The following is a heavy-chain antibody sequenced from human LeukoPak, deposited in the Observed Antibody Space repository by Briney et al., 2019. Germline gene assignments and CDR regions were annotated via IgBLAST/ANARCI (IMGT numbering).Heavy chain of an antibody. V-gene: IGHV3-73*01. Sequence: PGGSLRLSGAASGFTFSGSAMHWVRQASGKGLEWGGRIRSKANSYATAYAASVKGRFTISRADSKNTAYLQMNSLKTEDTAVYYCTTDRSTNWGQGTLVTVSS. CDR1: GFTFSGSA. CDR3: TTDRSTN. CDR2: IRSKANSYAT. J-gene: IGHJ4*02.